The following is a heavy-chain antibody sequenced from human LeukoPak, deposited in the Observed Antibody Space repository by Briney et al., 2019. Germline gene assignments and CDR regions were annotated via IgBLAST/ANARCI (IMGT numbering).Heavy chain of an antibody. Sequence: SETLSLTYTDPGGSISSSYWSWIRQPPRKGLGWSWYIYTSGSTNYNPSLKSRVTISVDTSKNQFSLKLSSVTAADTAVYYCARHRPGQLMVYAGWGQGTLVTVSS. CDR3: ARHRPGQLMVYAG. V-gene: IGHV4-4*09. J-gene: IGHJ4*02. D-gene: IGHD2-8*01. CDR1: GGSISSSY. CDR2: IYTSGST.